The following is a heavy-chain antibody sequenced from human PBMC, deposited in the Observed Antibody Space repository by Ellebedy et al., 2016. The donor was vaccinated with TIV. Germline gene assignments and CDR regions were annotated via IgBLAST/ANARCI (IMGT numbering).Heavy chain of an antibody. J-gene: IGHJ5*02. CDR2: IYQDGSDQ. CDR1: GFSFRSYW. V-gene: IGHV3-7*01. D-gene: IGHD4-17*01. CDR3: ARRGSYGDYAVQVNSWFDT. Sequence: PGGSLRLSCAASGFSFRSYWMSWVRQAPGKGLEWVANIYQDGSDQYYVDSVKGRFTTSRDNANKSLFLQMNNLRVEDTAVYYCARRGSYGDYAVQVNSWFDTWGQGTLVTVSS.